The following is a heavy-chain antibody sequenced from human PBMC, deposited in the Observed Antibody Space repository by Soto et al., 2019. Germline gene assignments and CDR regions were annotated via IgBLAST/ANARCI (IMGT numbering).Heavy chain of an antibody. CDR2: IYYTGST. CDR1: GATISSGGFY. J-gene: IGHJ4*01. V-gene: IGHV4-31*03. D-gene: IGHD4-17*01. CDR3: ARDDSFYGEPGYGMNV. Sequence: SETLSLTCTVSGATISSGGFYWSWIRQRPGKGLEWIGHIYYTGSTYYNPSLNSRVTISVDMSRNQFSLKLRSVTAADTAKYFCARDDSFYGEPGYGMNVWGQGNPGHRLL.